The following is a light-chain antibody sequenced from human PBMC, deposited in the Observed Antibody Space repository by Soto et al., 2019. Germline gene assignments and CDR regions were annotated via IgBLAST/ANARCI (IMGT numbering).Light chain of an antibody. Sequence: EIVLTQSPATLSLSPGERATLSCRASQSVRSYLAWYQQKPGQTPRLLIYDAFNRSTGIPARFSGSGSGTDFTLTISGLEPEDFAVYYCQQRGNWPPTFGPGTKV. CDR3: QQRGNWPPT. J-gene: IGKJ3*01. V-gene: IGKV3-11*01. CDR2: DAF. CDR1: QSVRSY.